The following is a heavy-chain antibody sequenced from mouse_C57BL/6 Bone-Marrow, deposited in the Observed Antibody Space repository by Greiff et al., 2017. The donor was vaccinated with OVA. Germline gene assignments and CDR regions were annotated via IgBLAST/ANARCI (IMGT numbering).Heavy chain of an antibody. CDR1: GFNIKNTY. CDR2: IHPSDSDT. D-gene: IGHD1-1*01. J-gene: IGHJ3*01. CDR3: AIFIPSWFAY. Sequence: VQLQESVAELVRPGASVKLSCTASGFNIKNTYMHWVKQRPGQGLEWIGRIHPSDSDTNYNQKFKGKATLTVDKSSSTAYMQLSSLTSEDSAVYYCAIFIPSWFAYWGQGTLITVSA. V-gene: IGHV1-74*01.